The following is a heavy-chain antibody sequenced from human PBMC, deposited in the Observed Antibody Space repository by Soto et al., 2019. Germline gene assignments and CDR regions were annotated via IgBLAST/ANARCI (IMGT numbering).Heavy chain of an antibody. CDR1: GYTFSTYP. D-gene: IGHD6-13*01. CDR2: ISTYNGKT. V-gene: IGHV1-18*01. J-gene: IGHJ4*02. CDR3: ARDRVEAALGTFDQ. Sequence: QVQLVQSGAEVKKPGASVTVSCKTSGYTFSTYPISWVRQAPGQGLEWVGWISTYNGKTNYGQKFQGRDTITTDTSASTAYMNLRNLRSDDTAVYYCARDRVEAALGTFDQWGQGTLVTVSS.